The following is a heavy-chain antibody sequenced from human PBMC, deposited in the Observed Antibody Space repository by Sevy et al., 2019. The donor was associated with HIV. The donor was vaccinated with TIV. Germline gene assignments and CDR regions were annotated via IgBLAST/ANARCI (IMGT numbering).Heavy chain of an antibody. CDR3: ARGRSAVATYYTWSTVAGYYFDY. Sequence: SETLSLTCTVSGDSISSGANYWGWIRQHPVKGLEWIGYIHYSGSTYDNPSLKSRITMSVDTSKNQFPLKLRSVTAADTAGYYCARGRSAVATYYTWSTVAGYYFDYWGQGTLVTVSS. CDR1: GDSISSGANY. D-gene: IGHD6-19*01. V-gene: IGHV4-31*03. CDR2: IHYSGST. J-gene: IGHJ4*02.